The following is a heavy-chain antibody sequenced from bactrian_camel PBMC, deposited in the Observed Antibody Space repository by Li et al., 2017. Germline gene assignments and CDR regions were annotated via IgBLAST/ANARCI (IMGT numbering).Heavy chain of an antibody. CDR2: LYSYGSNT. Sequence: HVQLVESGGGLVQPGGSLRLSCASGFTVSSVYMTWVRQTPGKGPGWVSSLYSYGSNTYYADSVKGRFTISRDNAKNMLYLQMNSLKPEDTAVYYCSKDSLRGQGTQVTVS. CDR3: SKDSL. CDR1: GFTVSSVY. J-gene: IGHJ4*01. V-gene: IGHV3-2*01.